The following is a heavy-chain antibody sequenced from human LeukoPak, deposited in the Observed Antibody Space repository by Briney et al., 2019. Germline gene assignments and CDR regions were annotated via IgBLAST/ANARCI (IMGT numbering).Heavy chain of an antibody. CDR1: GGSISSSSYY. D-gene: IGHD3-3*01. J-gene: IGHJ5*02. CDR3: ARGVMGYDFWSGDNWFGP. CDR2: IYYSGST. Sequence: SETLSLTCTVSGGSISSSSYYWGWIRQPPGKGLEWIGSIYYSGSTYYNPSLKSRATISVDTSKNQFSLKLSSVTAADTAVYYCARGVMGYDFWSGDNWFGPWGQGTLVTVSS. V-gene: IGHV4-39*07.